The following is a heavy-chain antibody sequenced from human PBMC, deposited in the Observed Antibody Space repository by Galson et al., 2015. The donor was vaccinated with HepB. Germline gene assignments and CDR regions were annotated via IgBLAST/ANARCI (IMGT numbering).Heavy chain of an antibody. CDR1: GYTFTGYY. Sequence: SVKVSCKASGYTFTGYYMHWVRQAPGQGLEWMGWINPNSGGTNYAQKFQGRVTMTRDTSISTAYMELSRLRSDDTAVYYCARDSSAWELLGSFDYWGQGTLVTVSS. J-gene: IGHJ4*02. D-gene: IGHD1-26*01. CDR2: INPNSGGT. CDR3: ARDSSAWELLGSFDY. V-gene: IGHV1-2*02.